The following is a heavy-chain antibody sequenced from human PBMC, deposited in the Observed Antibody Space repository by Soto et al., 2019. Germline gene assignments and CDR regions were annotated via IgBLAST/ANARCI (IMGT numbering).Heavy chain of an antibody. CDR3: TTRALRWFGEGWFDP. V-gene: IGHV3-15*01. Sequence: EVQLVESGGGLVKPGGSLRLSCAASGFTFSTAWMSWVRQAPGKGLEWVGRIKSQTDGGTTDYAAPMKGRFTISRDDSKNTLYLQMNSLKTEDTAVDYCTTRALRWFGEGWFDPWGQGTLVTVSS. CDR2: IKSQTDGGTT. D-gene: IGHD3-10*01. CDR1: GFTFSTAW. J-gene: IGHJ5*02.